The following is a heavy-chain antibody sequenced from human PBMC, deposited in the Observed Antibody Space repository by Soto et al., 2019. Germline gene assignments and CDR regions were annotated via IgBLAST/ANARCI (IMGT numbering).Heavy chain of an antibody. CDR1: GGSISSGDYY. CDR2: IYYSGST. V-gene: IGHV4-30-4*01. D-gene: IGHD5-18*01. Sequence: QVQLQESGPGLVKPSQTLSLTCTVSGGSISSGDYYWSWIRQPPGKGLEWIGYIYYSGSTYYNPSIKSRVTISVDTSKNQFSRKLSSVTAADTAVYYCASNSDGYTFYDYWGQGTLVTVST. J-gene: IGHJ4*02. CDR3: ASNSDGYTFYDY.